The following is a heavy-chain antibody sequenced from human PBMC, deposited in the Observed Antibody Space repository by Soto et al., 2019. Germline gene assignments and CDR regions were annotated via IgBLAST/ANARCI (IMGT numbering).Heavy chain of an antibody. CDR3: ASSNIAAAGFYYYGMDV. CDR1: GGSFSGYY. J-gene: IGHJ6*02. Sequence: SETLSLTCAVYGGSFSGYYWTWIRQPPGTGLEWIGEINHSGSTNYNPSLKSRVTISVDTSKNQFSLKLTSVTAADTAVYYCASSNIAAAGFYYYGMDVWGRGTTVTVSS. CDR2: INHSGST. V-gene: IGHV4-34*01. D-gene: IGHD6-13*01.